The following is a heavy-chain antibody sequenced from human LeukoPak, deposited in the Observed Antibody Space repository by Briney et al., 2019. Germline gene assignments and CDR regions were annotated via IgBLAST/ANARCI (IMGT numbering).Heavy chain of an antibody. CDR1: GGSSIGYH. D-gene: IGHD4-23*01. CDR2: INHRGHT. Sequence: SETLSLTCAVYGGSSIGYHWNWIRQTPEKGLEWIGEINHRGHTNYNPSLESRVTISVDTSKNQFSLKLRSVTAADTAVYYCARDPTTVVTLPYYFDFWGPGTLVTVSS. CDR3: ARDPTTVVTLPYYFDF. V-gene: IGHV4-34*01. J-gene: IGHJ4*02.